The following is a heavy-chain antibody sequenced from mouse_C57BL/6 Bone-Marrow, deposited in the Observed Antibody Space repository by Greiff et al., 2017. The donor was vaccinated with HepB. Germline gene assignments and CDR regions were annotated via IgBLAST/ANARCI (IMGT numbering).Heavy chain of an antibody. V-gene: IGHV5-4*03. D-gene: IGHD1-1*01. J-gene: IGHJ1*03. CDR1: GFTFSSYA. CDR2: ISDGGSYT. Sequence: EVMLVESGGGLVKPGGSLKLSCAASGFTFSSYAMSWVRQTPEKRLEWVATISDGGSYTYYPDNVKGRFTISRDKAKNNLYLQMSHLKSEDTAMYYCASTVVGYFDVWGTGTTVTVSS. CDR3: ASTVVGYFDV.